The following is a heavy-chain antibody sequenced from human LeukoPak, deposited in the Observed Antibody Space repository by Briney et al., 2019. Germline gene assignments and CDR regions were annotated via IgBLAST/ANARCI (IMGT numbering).Heavy chain of an antibody. CDR2: IYYSGST. CDR1: GGSISSGGYY. D-gene: IGHD2-21*02. CDR3: ARVVVTAILYYFDY. Sequence: SQTLSLTCTVSGGSISSGGYYWSWIRQHPGKGLEWIGYIYYSGSTYYNPSLKSRVTISVDTSKNQFSLKLSSVTAADTAVYYCARVVVTAILYYFDYWGQGTLVTVSS. V-gene: IGHV4-31*03. J-gene: IGHJ4*02.